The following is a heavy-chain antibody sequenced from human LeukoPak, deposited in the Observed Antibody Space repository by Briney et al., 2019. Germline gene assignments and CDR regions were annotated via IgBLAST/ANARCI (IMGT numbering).Heavy chain of an antibody. J-gene: IGHJ4*02. Sequence: SETLSLTCTVSGGSISSSNYCWGWIRQPPGKGLEWIGSIYYSGSTYYNPSLKSRVTISVDTSKNQFSLKLSSVTAADTAVYYCARLGYNSRGENYFDYWGQGALVTVSS. CDR2: IYYSGST. D-gene: IGHD5-24*01. CDR1: GGSISSSNYC. V-gene: IGHV4-39*01. CDR3: ARLGYNSRGENYFDY.